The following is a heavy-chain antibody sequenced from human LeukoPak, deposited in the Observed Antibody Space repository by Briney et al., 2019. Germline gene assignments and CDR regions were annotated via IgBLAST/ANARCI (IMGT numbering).Heavy chain of an antibody. CDR1: GYTFTDYY. D-gene: IGHD2-2*01. V-gene: IGHV1-2*02. CDR2: IDPNSGGT. Sequence: ASVTVSCKSSGYTFTDYYVHWVRQAPGQGLEWMGWIDPNSGGTEYAQKFQGRVTMTRDTSISTAYMDLSRLGSDDTAMYYCARGHCTSNSCYEDFYYGMDVWGQGTTVTVSS. J-gene: IGHJ6*02. CDR3: ARGHCTSNSCYEDFYYGMDV.